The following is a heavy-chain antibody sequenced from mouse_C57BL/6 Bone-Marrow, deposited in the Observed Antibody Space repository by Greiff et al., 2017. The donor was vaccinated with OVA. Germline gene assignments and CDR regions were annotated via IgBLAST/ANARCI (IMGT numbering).Heavy chain of an antibody. J-gene: IGHJ2*01. Sequence: EVQLQQSGPVLVKPGASVKMSCKASGYTFTDYYMNWVKQSHGKSLEWIGVINPYNGGTSYNQKFKGKATLTVDKSSSTAYMELNSLTSEDSAVYCCASLLLLRLDYWGQGTTLTVSS. CDR3: ASLLLLRLDY. V-gene: IGHV1-19*01. D-gene: IGHD1-1*01. CDR2: INPYNGGT. CDR1: GYTFTDYY.